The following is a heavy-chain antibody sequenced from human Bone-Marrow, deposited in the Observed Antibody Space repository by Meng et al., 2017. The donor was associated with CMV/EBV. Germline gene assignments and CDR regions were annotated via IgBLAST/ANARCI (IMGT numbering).Heavy chain of an antibody. CDR1: GGSFSGYY. D-gene: IGHD4-17*01. J-gene: IGHJ4*02. CDR3: AREATVSLAYYFDY. V-gene: IGHV4-34*01. CDR2: INHSGST. Sequence: SETLSLTCAVYGGSFSGYYWSWIRQPPGKGLEWIGEINHSGSTNYNPSLKSRVTISVDTSKNQFSLKLSSVTAADTAVYYCAREATVSLAYYFDYWGQGTRVTGSS.